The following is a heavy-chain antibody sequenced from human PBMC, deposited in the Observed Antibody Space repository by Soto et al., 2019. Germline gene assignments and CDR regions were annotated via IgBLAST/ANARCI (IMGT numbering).Heavy chain of an antibody. CDR1: GGSIIPYY. V-gene: IGHV4-59*01. J-gene: IGHJ4*02. CDR2: VYYTGST. CDR3: ARMPYTGSNPPFDY. D-gene: IGHD1-26*01. Sequence: PSETLSLTCTVSGGSIIPYYWSWIRQSPGMGLEMIGYVYYTGSTIYNPSLKSRLTISVDTSNNQFSLKLTSVTAADTAVYYCARMPYTGSNPPFDYWGRGILVTVSS.